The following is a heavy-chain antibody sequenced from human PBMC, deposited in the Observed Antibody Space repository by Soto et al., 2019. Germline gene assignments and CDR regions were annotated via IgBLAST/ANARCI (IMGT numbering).Heavy chain of an antibody. CDR1: GFTFSSYS. CDR2: ISSSSSYI. J-gene: IGHJ6*02. Sequence: GGSLRLSCAASGFTFSSYSMNWVRQAPGKGLEWVSSISSSSSYIYYADSVKGRFTISRDNAKNSLYLQMNSLRAEDTAVYYCARDILIAAAGTHYYYSGMDVWGQGTTVTVSS. V-gene: IGHV3-21*01. CDR3: ARDILIAAAGTHYYYSGMDV. D-gene: IGHD6-13*01.